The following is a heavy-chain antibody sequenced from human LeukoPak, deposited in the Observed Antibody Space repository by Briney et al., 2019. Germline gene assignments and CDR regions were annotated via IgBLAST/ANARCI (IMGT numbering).Heavy chain of an antibody. CDR1: GGSISSGGYY. CDR3: ARESIVVVPAAIFMDV. V-gene: IGHV4-30-2*01. CDR2: IYHSGST. Sequence: SETLSLTCTVSGGSISSGGYYWSWIRQPPGKGLEWIGYIYHSGSTYYNPSLKSRVTISVDRSKNQFSLKLSSVTAADMAVYYCARESIVVVPAAIFMDVWGKGTTVTVSS. J-gene: IGHJ6*03. D-gene: IGHD2-2*01.